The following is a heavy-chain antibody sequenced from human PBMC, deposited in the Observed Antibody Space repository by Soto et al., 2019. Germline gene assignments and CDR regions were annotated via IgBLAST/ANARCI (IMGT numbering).Heavy chain of an antibody. CDR1: DLTFSNTW. Sequence: EVQLVESGGDLVKPGGSLRLSCAASDLTFSNTWMNWVRQAPGKGLEWVGRIKSKTDGGTIDYAAPVKGRFTISRDDSKDTLYLQMNSLKTEDTAVYYCTTVGSITTAGTPFDYWGQGTLVTVSS. CDR2: IKSKTDGGTI. V-gene: IGHV3-15*07. CDR3: TTVGSITTAGTPFDY. D-gene: IGHD6-13*01. J-gene: IGHJ4*02.